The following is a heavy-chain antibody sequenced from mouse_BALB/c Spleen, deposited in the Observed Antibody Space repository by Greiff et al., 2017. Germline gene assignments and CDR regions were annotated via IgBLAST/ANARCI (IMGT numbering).Heavy chain of an antibody. Sequence: EVHLVESGGGLVKPGGSLKLSCAASGFTFSDYYMYWVRQTPEKRLEWVATISDGGSYTYYPDSVKGRFTISRDNAKNNLYLQMSSLKSEDTAMYYCAREGIAVFDYWGQGTTLTVSS. J-gene: IGHJ2*01. CDR3: AREGIAVFDY. CDR1: GFTFSDYY. CDR2: ISDGGSYT. V-gene: IGHV5-4*02.